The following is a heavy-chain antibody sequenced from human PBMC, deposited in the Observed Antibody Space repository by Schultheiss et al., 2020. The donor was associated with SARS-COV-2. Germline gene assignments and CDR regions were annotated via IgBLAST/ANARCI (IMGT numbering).Heavy chain of an antibody. D-gene: IGHD1-26*01. CDR3: AKTVGATMGGYFDY. CDR2: ISSSGSTI. V-gene: IGHV3-48*03. Sequence: GGSLRLSCAASGFTFSYYEMNWVRQAPGKGLEWVSYISSSGSTIYYADSVKGRFTISRDNGKNSLYLQMNSLRAEDTAVYYCAKTVGATMGGYFDYWGQGTLVTVSS. CDR1: GFTFSYYE. J-gene: IGHJ4*02.